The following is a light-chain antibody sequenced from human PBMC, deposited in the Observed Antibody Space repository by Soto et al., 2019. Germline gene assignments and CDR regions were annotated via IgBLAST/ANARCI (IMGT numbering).Light chain of an antibody. CDR3: QQYNSWWT. CDR1: QSISSW. Sequence: DLQMTQSPSTLSASVGDRVTITCRASQSISSWLAWYQQKPGKAPKLLIYKASSLESGVPSRFSGSGSGTEFTLTISSLQPDDFATYYCQQYNSWWTFGQGNKLEIK. J-gene: IGKJ2*02. CDR2: KAS. V-gene: IGKV1-5*03.